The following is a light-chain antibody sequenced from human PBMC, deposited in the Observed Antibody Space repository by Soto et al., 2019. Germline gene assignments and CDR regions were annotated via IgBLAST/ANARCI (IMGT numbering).Light chain of an antibody. CDR2: EVS. Sequence: QSALTQPASVSGSPGQSITISCTGTSSDIGGYDCVSWYQQHPGKAPKLMIFEVSNRPSGVSNRFSGSKSGNTASLTNSGLQAEDEANYYCSSYTGSSVIFGGGTKLTVL. CDR3: SSYTGSSVI. V-gene: IGLV2-14*03. J-gene: IGLJ2*01. CDR1: SSDIGGYDC.